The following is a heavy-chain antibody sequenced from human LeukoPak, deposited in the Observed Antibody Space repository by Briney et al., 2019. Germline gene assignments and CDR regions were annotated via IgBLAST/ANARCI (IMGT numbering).Heavy chain of an antibody. CDR2: IIPILGIA. D-gene: IGHD3-22*01. V-gene: IGHV1-69*04. Sequence: SVKVSCKASGGTFSSYAISWVRQAPGQGLEWMGRIIPILGIANYAQKFQGRVTITADKSTSTAYMELSSLRSEDTAGYYCARGPGHYYDSSGYYDAFDIWGQGTMATVSS. J-gene: IGHJ3*02. CDR1: GGTFSSYA. CDR3: ARGPGHYYDSSGYYDAFDI.